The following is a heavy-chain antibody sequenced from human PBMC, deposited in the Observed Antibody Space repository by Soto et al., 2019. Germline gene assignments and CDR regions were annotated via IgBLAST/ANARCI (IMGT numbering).Heavy chain of an antibody. J-gene: IGHJ6*03. CDR2: INYSGTT. CDR3: ARDYYGDDNYYYYYMDV. V-gene: IGHV4-59*01. CDR1: GGSIGNYY. D-gene: IGHD4-17*01. Sequence: KASETLSLTCTVSGGSIGNYYWSWTRQPPGKRLEWIGYINYSGTTNYNPSLKSRVTISVDTSKNQFSLKLSSVTAADTAVYYCARDYYGDDNYYYYYMDVWGKGTTVTVSS.